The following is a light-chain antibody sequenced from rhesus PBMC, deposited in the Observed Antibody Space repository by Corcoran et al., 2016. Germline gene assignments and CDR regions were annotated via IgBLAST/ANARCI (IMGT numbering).Light chain of an antibody. J-gene: IGKJ3*01. CDR2: EAA. CDR3: QHNYVTPFT. Sequence: DIQLTQSPSSLSASVGDTVTITCRASETVNNYLNWYQQKPGKAPKLLIFEAAPLEGGVPPRFSGTGSWTDYTLIIRSLQSEDVATYYCQHNYVTPFTFGPGTKLDIK. CDR1: ETVNNY. V-gene: IGKV1-74*01.